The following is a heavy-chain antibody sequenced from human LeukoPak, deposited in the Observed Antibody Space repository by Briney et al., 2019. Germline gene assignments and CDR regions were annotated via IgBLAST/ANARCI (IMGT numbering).Heavy chain of an antibody. CDR1: AFEFSKHW. CDR3: ARHKDWAFDI. D-gene: IGHD3-9*01. CDR2: IKQDGSQK. Sequence: GESLKISCAVSAFEFSKHWMSWVRQAPGKGLEWMANIKQDGSQKYSADSVRGRFTISRDNANNSLYLQMNSLRAEDTALYFCARHKDWAFDIWGQGTMVTVSS. J-gene: IGHJ3*02. V-gene: IGHV3-7*04.